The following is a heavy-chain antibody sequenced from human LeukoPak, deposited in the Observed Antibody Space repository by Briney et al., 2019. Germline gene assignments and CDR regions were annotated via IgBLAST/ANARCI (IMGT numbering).Heavy chain of an antibody. CDR2: IKTKTDGGTT. D-gene: IGHD2-2*01. V-gene: IGHV3-15*01. J-gene: IGHJ4*02. CDR3: TTVNKYQLSLFDY. Sequence: GGSLRLSCAASGFTFSSYSMNWVRQAPGKGLEWVGRIKTKTDGGTTDYAAPVKGRFTISRDDSKNTLYLQMNSLKTEDTAVYYCTTVNKYQLSLFDYWGQGTLVTVSS. CDR1: GFTFSSYS.